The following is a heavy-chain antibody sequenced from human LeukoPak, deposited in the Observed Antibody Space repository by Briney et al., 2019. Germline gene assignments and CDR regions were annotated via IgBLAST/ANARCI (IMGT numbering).Heavy chain of an antibody. CDR2: INPNSGGT. D-gene: IGHD3-22*01. Sequence: GASVKVSCKASGYTFTGYYMHWVRQAPGQGLEWMGWINPNSGGTNYAQKFQGRVTMTRDTSISTAYMELSRLRSNDTAVYYCARDPGYYDSSGSITYYFDYWGQGTLVTVSS. CDR1: GYTFTGYY. CDR3: ARDPGYYDSSGSITYYFDY. V-gene: IGHV1-2*02. J-gene: IGHJ4*02.